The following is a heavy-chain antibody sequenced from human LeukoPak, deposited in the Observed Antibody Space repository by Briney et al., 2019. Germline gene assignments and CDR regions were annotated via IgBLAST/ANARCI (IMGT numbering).Heavy chain of an antibody. CDR1: GFTFSNYA. V-gene: IGHV3-23*01. D-gene: IGHD1-14*01. CDR2: IGGSGVGT. CDR3: AKNGRDNHDRYFFDI. Sequence: GGSLRLSCAAPGFTFSNYALSWVRQAPGMGLEWVSAIGGSGVGTNYADSVKGRFTISRDNSKNTLFLQMNSLRAEDTAVYYCAKNGRDNHDRYFFDIWGQGTLVTVSS. J-gene: IGHJ4*02.